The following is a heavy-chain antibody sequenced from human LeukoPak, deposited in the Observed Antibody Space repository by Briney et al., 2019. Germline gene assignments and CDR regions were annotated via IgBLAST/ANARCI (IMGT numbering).Heavy chain of an antibody. Sequence: PSETLSLTCAVYGGSFSGYYWSWIRQPPGKGLEWIGEINHSGSTNYNPSLKSRVTVSVDTSKNQFSLKLSSVTAADTAVYYCARLKQLVRAADYWGQGTLATVSS. CDR1: GGSFSGYY. D-gene: IGHD6-6*01. CDR3: ARLKQLVRAADY. V-gene: IGHV4-34*01. CDR2: INHSGST. J-gene: IGHJ4*02.